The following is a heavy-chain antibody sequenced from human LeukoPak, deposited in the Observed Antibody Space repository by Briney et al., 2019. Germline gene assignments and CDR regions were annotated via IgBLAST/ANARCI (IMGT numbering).Heavy chain of an antibody. CDR2: ISYDGRNI. J-gene: IGHJ4*02. CDR1: GFTFNNYG. Sequence: PGKSLRLSCAASGFTFNNYGMHWVRQAPGKGLEWVAVISYDGRNIHYPDSVKGRFTISRDISTDTLWLQMDSLRTGDTAVCYCAKGPLRGTAAAIDYWGQGTLVTVSS. V-gene: IGHV3-30*18. CDR3: AKGPLRGTAAAIDY. D-gene: IGHD2-2*01.